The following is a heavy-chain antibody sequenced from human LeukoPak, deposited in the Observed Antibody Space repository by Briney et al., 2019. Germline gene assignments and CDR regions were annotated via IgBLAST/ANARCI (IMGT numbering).Heavy chain of an antibody. CDR3: ARLKWELIDY. J-gene: IGHJ4*02. V-gene: IGHV4-39*01. CDR2: IHYSGST. D-gene: IGHD1-26*01. Sequence: SETLSLTCTVSGGSISSSSYYWGWIRQPPGKGLEWIGSIHYSGSTYYNPSLKSRVTISVDTSKNQFSLKLSSVTAADTAVYYCARLKWELIDYWGQGTLVTVSS. CDR1: GGSISSSSYY.